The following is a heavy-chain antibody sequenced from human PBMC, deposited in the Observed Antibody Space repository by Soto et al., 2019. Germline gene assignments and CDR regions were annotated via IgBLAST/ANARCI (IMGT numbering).Heavy chain of an antibody. D-gene: IGHD3-10*01. J-gene: IGHJ4*02. V-gene: IGHV3-33*01. CDR3: ARVTGSGTAEVGFDY. CDR2: IWDDGSNT. Sequence: QVQLVESGGGVVQPGMSLRLSYAASGFTFSNYGMHWVRQAPGKGLEWVAVIWDDGSNTYYTDSVKGRFTISRDNSKNTLYLQMNSLRAEDTAVYYCARVTGSGTAEVGFDYWGQGTLVTVSS. CDR1: GFTFSNYG.